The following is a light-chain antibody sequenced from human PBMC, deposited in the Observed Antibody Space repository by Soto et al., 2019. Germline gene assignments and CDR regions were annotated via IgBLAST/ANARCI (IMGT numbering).Light chain of an antibody. CDR2: EAS. CDR3: QQYKSYFRR. J-gene: IGKJ1*01. V-gene: IGKV1-5*03. Sequence: DIQMTQSPSTLSASVGDRGTITCRASQSINRWLAWYQQNPGKAPKLLIYEASSLESGVPSRFSSSGSGTEFTLAISSLQPDDIATYYCQQYKSYFRRFGKWNKVEIK. CDR1: QSINRW.